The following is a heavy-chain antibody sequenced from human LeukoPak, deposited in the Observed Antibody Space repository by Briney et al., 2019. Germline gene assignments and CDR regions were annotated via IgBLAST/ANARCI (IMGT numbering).Heavy chain of an antibody. V-gene: IGHV4-38-2*02. CDR2: IYHSGST. J-gene: IGHJ5*02. Sequence: SETLSLTCAVSGSSISSGYYWGWIRQPPGKGLEWIGSIYHSGSTYYNPSLKSRVTISVDTSKNQFSLKLSSVTAADTAVYYCARDRDYYGSGSRFDPWGQGTLVTVSS. CDR3: ARDRDYYGSGSRFDP. D-gene: IGHD3-10*01. CDR1: GSSISSGYY.